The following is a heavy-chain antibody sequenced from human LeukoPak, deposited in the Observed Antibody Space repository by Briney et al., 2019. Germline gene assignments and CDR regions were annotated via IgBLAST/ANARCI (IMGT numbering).Heavy chain of an antibody. CDR2: IYYSGST. V-gene: IGHV4-39*07. J-gene: IGHJ4*02. D-gene: IGHD5-12*01. CDR3: AIIVATMDRNDYFDY. Sequence: SETLSLTCTVSGGSISSSSYYWGWIRQPPGKGLEWIGSIYYSGSTYYNPSLKSRVTISVDTSKNQFSLKLSSVTAADTAVYYCAIIVATMDRNDYFDYWGQGTLVTVSS. CDR1: GGSISSSSYY.